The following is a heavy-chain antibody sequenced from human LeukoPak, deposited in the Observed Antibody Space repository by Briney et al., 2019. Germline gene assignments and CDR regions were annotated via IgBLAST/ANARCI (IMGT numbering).Heavy chain of an antibody. CDR2: IRTETNSYAT. D-gene: IGHD1-26*01. Sequence: GGFLRLSCAASGFIFSGSAMHWVRQASGKGLEWVGRIRTETNSYATAYAASAKGRFTISRDDSKNTAYLQMSSLKTEDTAVYYCARQSVGANVPLDAFDIWGQGTMVTVSS. CDR3: ARQSVGANVPLDAFDI. V-gene: IGHV3-73*01. CDR1: GFIFSGSA. J-gene: IGHJ3*02.